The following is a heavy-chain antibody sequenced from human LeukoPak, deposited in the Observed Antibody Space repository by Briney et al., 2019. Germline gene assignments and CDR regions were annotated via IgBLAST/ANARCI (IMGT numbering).Heavy chain of an antibody. J-gene: IGHJ4*02. V-gene: IGHV4-34*01. CDR2: INHSGST. D-gene: IGHD6-6*01. CDR3: ARSAARRFFAY. Sequence: SETLSLTCAVYGGSFSGYYWSWIRQPPGRGLEWIGEINHSGSTNYNPSLKSRVTISVDTSKNQFSLKLSSVTAADTAVYYCARSAARRFFAYWGQGTLVTVSS. CDR1: GGSFSGYY.